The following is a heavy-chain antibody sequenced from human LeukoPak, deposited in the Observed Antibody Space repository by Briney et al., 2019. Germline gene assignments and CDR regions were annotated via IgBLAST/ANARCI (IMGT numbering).Heavy chain of an antibody. Sequence: GGSLRLSCAASGFTFSSYWMSWVRQAPGKGLEWGANIKQDVSQKSYVDSVKGRFTISRDNAQNSLYLQMNSLRAEDTAVYYCARADVSGDDSSGFPDYWGQGTLVTVSS. CDR3: ARADVSGDDSSGFPDY. V-gene: IGHV3-7*01. J-gene: IGHJ4*02. D-gene: IGHD3-22*01. CDR2: IKQDVSQK. CDR1: GFTFSSYW.